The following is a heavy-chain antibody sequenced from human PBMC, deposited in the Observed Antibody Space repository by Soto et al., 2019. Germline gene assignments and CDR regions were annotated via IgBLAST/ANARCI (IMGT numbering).Heavy chain of an antibody. CDR3: AHSVAGNFDY. CDR2: IYWDDDK. D-gene: IGHD3-10*01. V-gene: IGHV2-5*02. J-gene: IGHJ4*02. CDR1: EFSLTTSGVG. Sequence: QITLKESGPTLVEPTQTLTLTCTFSEFSLTTSGVGVGWIRQPPGNALEWLALIYWDDDKRYSPSLKSRLTISKDTSKNLVVLTMSNMDPVDTATYFCAHSVAGNFDYWGQGILVTVSS.